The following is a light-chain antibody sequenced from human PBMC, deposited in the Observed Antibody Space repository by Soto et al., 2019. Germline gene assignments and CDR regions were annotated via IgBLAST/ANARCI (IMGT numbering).Light chain of an antibody. CDR1: QSVSNN. CDR2: GAS. Sequence: EIVMTQSPATLSVSPGERATLSCRASQSVSNNLAWYQQKPGQAPRLLIYGASTRATGIPARFSGSGSGTEFTLTISSLQSEDFAVYYCQQYNKWPPLTFGGGPKVEIK. CDR3: QQYNKWPPLT. V-gene: IGKV3-15*01. J-gene: IGKJ4*01.